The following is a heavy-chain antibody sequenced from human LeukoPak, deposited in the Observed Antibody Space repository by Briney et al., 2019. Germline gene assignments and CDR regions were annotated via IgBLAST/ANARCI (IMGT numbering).Heavy chain of an antibody. Sequence: GGTLRLSCAASGFTFSTYWMHWVRHAPGKGLEWVSRIKTDGSIKSSADAVKGRFTISRDNAKNTLYLQMDSLKPGDTAGHYCVTGGWWSHGFFAFWGRGTLVIVSS. CDR3: VTGGWWSHGFFAF. CDR1: GFTFSTYW. V-gene: IGHV3-74*01. CDR2: IKTDGSIK. J-gene: IGHJ4*02. D-gene: IGHD2-15*01.